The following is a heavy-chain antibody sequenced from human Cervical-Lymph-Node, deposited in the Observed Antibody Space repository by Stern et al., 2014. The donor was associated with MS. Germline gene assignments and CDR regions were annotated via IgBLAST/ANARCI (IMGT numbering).Heavy chain of an antibody. V-gene: IGHV3-30*01. CDR1: GFTFSYHA. CDR2: ISYDGSDK. CDR3: ARGGAVATSDYYFDY. J-gene: IGHJ4*02. D-gene: IGHD5-12*01. Sequence: VQLVESGGGVVQPGRSLRLSCAASGFTFSYHAMHWVRQAPGQGLEWVAVISYDGSDKNDADSVKGRFTISRDNSRNTPYLQMNSLRVDDTAVYYCARGGAVATSDYYFDYWGQGILVTVSS.